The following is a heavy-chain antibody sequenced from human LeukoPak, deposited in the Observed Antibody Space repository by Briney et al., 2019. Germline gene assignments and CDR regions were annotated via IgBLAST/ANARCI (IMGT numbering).Heavy chain of an antibody. Sequence: PGGSLRLSCAASGFTFSSYGMHWVRQAPGKGLEWVAVISYDGSNKYYADSVKGRFTISRDNSKNTLYLQMNSLRAEDTAVYYCAIIVIGSGWVQSDYWGQGTLVTVSS. D-gene: IGHD6-19*01. CDR1: GFTFSSYG. J-gene: IGHJ4*02. CDR2: ISYDGSNK. CDR3: AIIVIGSGWVQSDY. V-gene: IGHV3-30*19.